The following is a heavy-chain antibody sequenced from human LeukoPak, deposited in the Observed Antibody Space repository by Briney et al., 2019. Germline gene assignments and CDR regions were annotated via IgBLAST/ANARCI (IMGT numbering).Heavy chain of an antibody. CDR2: IYYSGGT. V-gene: IGHV4-59*01. Sequence: SETLSLTCTVSGGSISSYYWSWIRQPPGKGLEWIGYIYYSGGTDYNPSLKSRVTISVDTSKNQFSLKLSSVTAADTAVYYCAREGNWFDPWGQGTLVIVSS. CDR1: GGSISSYY. J-gene: IGHJ5*02. CDR3: AREGNWFDP.